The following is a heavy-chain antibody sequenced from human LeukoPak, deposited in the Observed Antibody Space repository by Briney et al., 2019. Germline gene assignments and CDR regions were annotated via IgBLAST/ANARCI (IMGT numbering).Heavy chain of an antibody. V-gene: IGHV1-69*05. CDR3: ARGDYGGSYFQH. D-gene: IGHD4-23*01. Sequence: ASVKVSCKASGGTFCSYAISRGRQAPGQGLEWMGRIIPIFGAANYAQKFQGRVTITTDESTSTAYMELSSLRSEDTAVYYCARGDYGGSYFQHWGQGTLVTVSS. CDR1: GGTFCSYA. J-gene: IGHJ1*01. CDR2: IIPIFGAA.